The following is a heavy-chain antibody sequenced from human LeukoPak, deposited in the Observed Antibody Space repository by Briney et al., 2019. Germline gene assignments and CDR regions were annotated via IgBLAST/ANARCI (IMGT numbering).Heavy chain of an antibody. Sequence: SVKVSCKASGGTFSGYAISWVRQAPGQGLEWMGGIIPIFGTASYAQEFQGRVTITADESTSTAYMELSSLRSEDTAVYYCARRYYYDSSGYYYVYWGQGTLVTVSS. V-gene: IGHV1-69*13. J-gene: IGHJ4*02. CDR1: GGTFSGYA. CDR2: IIPIFGTA. D-gene: IGHD3-22*01. CDR3: ARRYYYDSSGYYYVY.